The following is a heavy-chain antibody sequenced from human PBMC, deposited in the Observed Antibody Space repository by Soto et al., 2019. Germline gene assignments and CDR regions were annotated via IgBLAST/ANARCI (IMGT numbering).Heavy chain of an antibody. V-gene: IGHV3-33*01. CDR3: ARGGAAAGTLDY. CDR2: IWYDGSNK. J-gene: IGHJ4*02. CDR1: GFTFSSYG. D-gene: IGHD6-13*01. Sequence: QVQLVESGGGVVQPGRSLRLSCVASGFTFSSYGMHWVRQAPGKGLEWVAVIWYDGSNKYYADSVKGRFTISRDNSKNTLYLQMNSLRAEDTAVYYCARGGAAAGTLDYWGQGTLVTVSS.